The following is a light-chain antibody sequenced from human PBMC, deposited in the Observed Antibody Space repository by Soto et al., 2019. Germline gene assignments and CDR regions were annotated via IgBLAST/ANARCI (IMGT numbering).Light chain of an antibody. J-gene: IGKJ3*01. CDR1: QSVSSSY. CDR2: GAS. CDR3: QQYGSSPLT. V-gene: IGKV3-20*01. Sequence: EIVLTQSPGTLSLSPGERATLSCRASQSVSSSYLAWYQQKPGQAPRLLIYGASSRATGIPDRFSGSGSGTDFTLPISRLEPEDFAVYYCQQYGSSPLTFGPGTKVHIK.